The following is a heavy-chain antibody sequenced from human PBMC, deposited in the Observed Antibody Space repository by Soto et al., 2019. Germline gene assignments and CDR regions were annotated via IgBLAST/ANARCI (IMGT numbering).Heavy chain of an antibody. CDR3: ARGNHRWLQLWYFDL. CDR1: GGTFSSYT. Sequence: QVQLVQSGAEVKTPGSSVTVSCKASGGTFSSYTISWVRQAPGQGLEWMGGIIPIFGTANYAQKFQGRVTITAVESTSTANMELSSLRSEDTAVYYCARGNHRWLQLWYFDLWGRGTLVTVSS. D-gene: IGHD5-12*01. V-gene: IGHV1-69*12. J-gene: IGHJ2*01. CDR2: IIPIFGTA.